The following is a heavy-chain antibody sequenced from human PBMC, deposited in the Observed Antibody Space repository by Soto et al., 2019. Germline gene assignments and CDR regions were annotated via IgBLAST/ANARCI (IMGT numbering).Heavy chain of an antibody. V-gene: IGHV1-69*13. CDR3: AREGHYYDSSGYFGLNAYCGMDV. Sequence: SVKVSCKASGYTFTSYGISWVRQAPGQGLEWMGGIIPIFGTANYAQKFQGRVTITADESTSTAYMELSSLRSEDTAVYYCAREGHYYDSSGYFGLNAYCGMDVWGQGTTVTVSS. J-gene: IGHJ6*02. CDR1: GYTFTSYG. D-gene: IGHD3-22*01. CDR2: IIPIFGTA.